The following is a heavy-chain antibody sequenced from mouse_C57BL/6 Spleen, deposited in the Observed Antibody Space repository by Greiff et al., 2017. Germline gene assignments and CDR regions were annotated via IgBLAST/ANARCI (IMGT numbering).Heavy chain of an antibody. Sequence: VHLVESGPGLVAPSQSLSITCTVSGFSFTSYAIRWVRQPPGKGLEWLGVIWTGGGTNYNSALKSRLSISKDNSKSQVFLKMNSLQTDDTARYYCARNNGSYYSNYGWFAYWGQGTLVTVSA. CDR2: IWTGGGT. J-gene: IGHJ3*01. CDR1: GFSFTSYA. V-gene: IGHV2-9-1*01. D-gene: IGHD2-5*01. CDR3: ARNNGSYYSNYGWFAY.